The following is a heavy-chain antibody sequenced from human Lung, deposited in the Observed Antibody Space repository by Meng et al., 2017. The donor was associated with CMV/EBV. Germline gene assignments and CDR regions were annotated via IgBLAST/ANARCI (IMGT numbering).Heavy chain of an antibody. CDR2: IYYSGAT. CDR3: ARDRAAVGYYYYAMDA. Sequence: SETLSLTCSVFGHPITTYYWSWVRQAPGKGLEWIGYIYYSGATNYNPSLKSRLTISMDTSKNQLSLELRSVTAADTAIYYCARDRAAVGYYYYAMDAWGQGXTVTVSS. J-gene: IGHJ6*02. D-gene: IGHD2-15*01. V-gene: IGHV4-59*01. CDR1: GHPITTYY.